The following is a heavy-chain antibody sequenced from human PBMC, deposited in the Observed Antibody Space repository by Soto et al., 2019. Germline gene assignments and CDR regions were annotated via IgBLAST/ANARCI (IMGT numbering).Heavy chain of an antibody. J-gene: IGHJ6*02. Sequence: QITLKESGPTLVKPTQTLTLTCTFSGFSLSTSGVGVGWIRQPPGKALEWLALIYWDDDKRYSPSLKSRLTTNKDTSKNQVVLTLTNMDPVDTATYYCAHISYDGGARGMDVWGQGTTVTVSS. CDR2: IYWDDDK. CDR3: AHISYDGGARGMDV. D-gene: IGHD2-21*01. CDR1: GFSLSTSGVG. V-gene: IGHV2-5*02.